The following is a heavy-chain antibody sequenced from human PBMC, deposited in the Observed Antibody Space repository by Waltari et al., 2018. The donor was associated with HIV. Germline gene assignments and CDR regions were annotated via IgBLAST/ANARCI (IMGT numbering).Heavy chain of an antibody. CDR2: INPNSGGT. Sequence: QVQLVQSGAEVKKPGASVKVSCKASGYTFTGYYMHWVRQAPGQGLEWMGWINPNSGGTNYAQKFQGRVTMTRDTSISTAYMELSRLRSDDMAVYYCASLNYYDSSGYYSDYWGQGTLVTVSS. V-gene: IGHV1-2*02. D-gene: IGHD3-22*01. CDR1: GYTFTGYY. CDR3: ASLNYYDSSGYYSDY. J-gene: IGHJ4*02.